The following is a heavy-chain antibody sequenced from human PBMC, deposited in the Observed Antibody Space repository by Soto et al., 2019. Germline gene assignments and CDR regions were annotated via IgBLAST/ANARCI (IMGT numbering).Heavy chain of an antibody. Sequence: GGSLRLSCAASGFTISSYAMSWVRQAPGKGLEWVSAISGSGGSTYYADSVKGRFTISRDNSKNTLYLQMNSLRAEDTAVYYCAKEGECSSTSCYDYYYYYMDVWGKGTTVTAP. CDR2: ISGSGGST. V-gene: IGHV3-23*01. CDR1: GFTISSYA. J-gene: IGHJ6*03. D-gene: IGHD2-2*01. CDR3: AKEGECSSTSCYDYYYYYMDV.